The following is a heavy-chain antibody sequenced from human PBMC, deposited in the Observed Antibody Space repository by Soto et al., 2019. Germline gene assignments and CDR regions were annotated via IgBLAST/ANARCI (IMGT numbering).Heavy chain of an antibody. V-gene: IGHV1-69*13. Sequence: SVKVSCKASGGTFSSYAISWVRQAPGQGLEWIGGIIPIFGIAKYAQKFQGRVTITADESTSTAYMELSSLRCEDTAVYYCARGNSSSWYAGSFRYYYYYSLDVWGQ. CDR2: IIPIFGIA. D-gene: IGHD6-13*01. J-gene: IGHJ6*02. CDR3: ARGNSSSWYAGSFRYYYYYSLDV. CDR1: GGTFSSYA.